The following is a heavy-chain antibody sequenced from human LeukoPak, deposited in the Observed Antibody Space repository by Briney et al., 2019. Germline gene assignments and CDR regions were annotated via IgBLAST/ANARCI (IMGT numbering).Heavy chain of an antibody. D-gene: IGHD5-12*01. V-gene: IGHV4-4*02. CDR2: IYHSGRT. CDR3: ARGLVDTGRSRFDY. Sequence: SETLSLTCAVSDGSISSSNWWSWVRQPPGKGLEWIGEIYHSGRTNYNPSLKSRVTISLDGPKNQLSLKMTSVTAADTAVYYCARGLVDTGRSRFDYWGQGTLVTVSS. J-gene: IGHJ4*02. CDR1: DGSISSSNW.